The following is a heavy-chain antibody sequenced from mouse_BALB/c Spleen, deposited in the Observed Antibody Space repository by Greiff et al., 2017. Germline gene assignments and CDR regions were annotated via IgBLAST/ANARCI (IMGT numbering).Heavy chain of an antibody. CDR2: ISSGGGNT. CDR3: ARYDYGMDY. V-gene: IGHV5-9*03. Sequence: EVKLVESGGGLVKPGGSLKLSCAASGFTFSSYTMSWVRQTPEKRLEWVATISSGGGNTYYPDSVKGRFTISRDKAKNNLYLQMSSLRSEDTALYYCARYDYGMDYGGQGTSVTVSS. J-gene: IGHJ4*01. CDR1: GFTFSSYT.